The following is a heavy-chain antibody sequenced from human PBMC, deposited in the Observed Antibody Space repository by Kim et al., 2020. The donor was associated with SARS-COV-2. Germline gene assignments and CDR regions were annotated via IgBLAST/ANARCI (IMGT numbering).Heavy chain of an antibody. Sequence: ADSVKGRVTIYSDNSKNTLYLQMNSLRAEDTAVYYCAKDRYWNFYYGMDVWGQGTTVTVSS. J-gene: IGHJ6*02. V-gene: IGHV3-30*02. CDR3: AKDRYWNFYYGMDV. D-gene: IGHD1-7*01.